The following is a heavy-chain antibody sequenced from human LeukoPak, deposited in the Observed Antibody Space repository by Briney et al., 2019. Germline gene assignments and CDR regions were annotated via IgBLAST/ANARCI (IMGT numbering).Heavy chain of an antibody. D-gene: IGHD1-26*01. CDR1: GGPINNYY. V-gene: IGHV4-4*07. CDR2: INTSVGT. J-gene: IGHJ4*02. Sequence: SETLSLTSTVSGGPINNYYWNWIRQPAGKGLEWIGRINTSVGTSYNPSLNGRVTMSVDTSKTQFSLKLSSVTAADTAVYYCARDPFRSSFDSWGQGTLVTVSS. CDR3: ARDPFRSSFDS.